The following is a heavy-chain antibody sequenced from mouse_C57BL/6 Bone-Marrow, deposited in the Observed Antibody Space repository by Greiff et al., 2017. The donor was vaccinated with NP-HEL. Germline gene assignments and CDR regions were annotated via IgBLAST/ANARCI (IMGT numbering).Heavy chain of an antibody. CDR2: IYPRSGNT. D-gene: IGHD1-1*01. V-gene: IGHV1-81*01. CDR1: GYTFTSYG. CDR3: ARKVYYDSSSYWYFDV. Sequence: VQLQQSGAELARPGASVKLSCKASGYTFTSYGISWVKQRTGQGLEWIGEIYPRSGNTYYNEKFKGKATLTADKSSSTAYMELRSLTSEDSAVYCCARKVYYDSSSYWYFDVWGTGTTVTVSS. J-gene: IGHJ1*03.